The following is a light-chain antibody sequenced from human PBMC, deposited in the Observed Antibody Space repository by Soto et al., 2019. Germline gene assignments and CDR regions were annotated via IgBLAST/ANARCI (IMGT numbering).Light chain of an antibody. CDR3: QQYGSSPRFT. Sequence: EIVLTQSPGTLSLSPGERATLSCRASQSVSSSYLAWYQQKLGQAPRLLIYGASSRATGIPDRFSGSGSGKDLTLTMSRLEPEDFAGYYCQQYGSSPRFTFGPGTKVDIK. CDR1: QSVSSSY. CDR2: GAS. V-gene: IGKV3-20*01. J-gene: IGKJ3*01.